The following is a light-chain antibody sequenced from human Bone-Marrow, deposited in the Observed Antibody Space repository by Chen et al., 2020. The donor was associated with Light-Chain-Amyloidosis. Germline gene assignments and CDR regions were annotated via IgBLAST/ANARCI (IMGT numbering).Light chain of an antibody. V-gene: IGLV3-25*03. CDR3: QSADSSGTYEVI. Sequence: SYELTQSPSFSVSPGQTARITCSGDDLPTKYAYWYQQKPGQAPVLVIHRDTERPSGISERFSGSSSGTTATLTISGVQAEDEADYHGQSADSSGTYEVIFGGGTKLTVL. CDR1: DLPTKY. CDR2: RDT. J-gene: IGLJ2*01.